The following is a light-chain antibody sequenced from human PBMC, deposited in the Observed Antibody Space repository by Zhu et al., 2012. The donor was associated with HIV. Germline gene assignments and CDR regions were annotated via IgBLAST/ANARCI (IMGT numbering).Light chain of an antibody. J-gene: IGKJ2*01. V-gene: IGKV1-5*03. CDR3: QHYNSYSPT. Sequence: DIQMTQSPSTLSASVGDRVTITCRASQSISTWLAWYQQKPGRAPKLLMYKASSLESGVPSRFSGSGSGTEFTLTISSLQPDDFATYYCQHYNSYSPTFGLGDQAGDQT. CDR1: QSISTW. CDR2: KAS.